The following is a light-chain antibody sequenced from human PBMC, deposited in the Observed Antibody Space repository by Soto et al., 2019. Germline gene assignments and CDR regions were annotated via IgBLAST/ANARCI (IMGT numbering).Light chain of an antibody. CDR3: AAWDDSLSGV. Sequence: QAVVTQPPSASGTPGQRVTISCSGSSSNIGSNYVYWYQQLPGTAPKLLIYRNNQRPSGVPDRFSGSKSGTSASLAISGLRSGDEADYYCAAWDDSLSGVFGGGTKLTVL. CDR1: SSNIGSNY. J-gene: IGLJ3*02. CDR2: RNN. V-gene: IGLV1-47*01.